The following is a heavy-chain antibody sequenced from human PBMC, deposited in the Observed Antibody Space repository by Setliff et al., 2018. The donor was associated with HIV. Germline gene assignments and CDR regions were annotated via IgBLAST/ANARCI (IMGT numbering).Heavy chain of an antibody. D-gene: IGHD6-19*01. V-gene: IGHV3-30*02. Sequence: GGSLRLSCAVSGFSFSRYGMHWVRQAPGRGLEWVAVIWKDGSKIYYADSVKGRFTISRDNSKNTLNLQMNDLRPEDTAVYYCAKWHSTSWYSGYYIDNWGQGTQVTVSS. CDR3: AKWHSTSWYSGYYIDN. J-gene: IGHJ4*02. CDR2: IWKDGSKI. CDR1: GFSFSRYG.